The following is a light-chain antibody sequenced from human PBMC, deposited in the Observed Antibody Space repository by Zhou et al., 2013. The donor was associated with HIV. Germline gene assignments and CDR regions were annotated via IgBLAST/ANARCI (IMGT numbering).Light chain of an antibody. CDR1: QSVSSSS. CDR2: GAS. CDR3: QQYYSYPWT. J-gene: IGKJ1*01. V-gene: IGKV3-20*01. Sequence: EIVLTQSPGTLSLSPGERATLSCRASQSVSSSSLAWYQHKPGQAPRLLIYGASSRATGIPDRFSGSGSGTDFTLTISCLQSEDFATYFCQQYYSYPWTFGQGTKVEIK.